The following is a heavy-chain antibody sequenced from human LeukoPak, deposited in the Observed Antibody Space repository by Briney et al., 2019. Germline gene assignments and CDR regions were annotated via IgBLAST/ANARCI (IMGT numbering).Heavy chain of an antibody. CDR2: IIPIFGTA. Sequence: SVKVSCKASGGTLSSYAISWVRQAPGQGLEWMGGIIPIFGTANYAQKFQGRVTITADESTSTAYMELSSLRSEDTAVYYCVLEGKYYDILTGTDAFDIWGQGTMVTVSS. J-gene: IGHJ3*02. D-gene: IGHD3-9*01. CDR1: GGTLSSYA. V-gene: IGHV1-69*13. CDR3: VLEGKYYDILTGTDAFDI.